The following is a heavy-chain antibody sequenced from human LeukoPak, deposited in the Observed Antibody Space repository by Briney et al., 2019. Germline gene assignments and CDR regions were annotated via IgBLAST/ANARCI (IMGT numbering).Heavy chain of an antibody. Sequence: GGSLRLSCAASGFTFSSYAMSWLRQAPGKVLEWVSAISGSGGSTYYADCVKGRFTISRDNSKNTLYLKMDSLRDEETAVYYCAKARPPAAGTSWFDPWGQGTLVTVSS. CDR3: AKARPPAAGTSWFDP. V-gene: IGHV3-23*01. J-gene: IGHJ5*02. CDR1: GFTFSSYA. CDR2: ISGSGGST. D-gene: IGHD6-13*01.